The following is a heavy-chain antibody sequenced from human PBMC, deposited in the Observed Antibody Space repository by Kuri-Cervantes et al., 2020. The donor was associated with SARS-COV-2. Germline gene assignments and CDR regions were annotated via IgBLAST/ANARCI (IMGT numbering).Heavy chain of an antibody. CDR3: ASFGSGWYDDAFDI. Sequence: GESLKISCAASGFTFSDYYMSWIRQAPGKGLEWVSYISSSSSYTNYADPVKGRFTISRDNAKNSLYLQMNSLRAEDTAVYYCASFGSGWYDDAFDIWGQGTMVTVSS. V-gene: IGHV3-11*03. CDR2: ISSSSSYT. J-gene: IGHJ3*02. CDR1: GFTFSDYY. D-gene: IGHD6-19*01.